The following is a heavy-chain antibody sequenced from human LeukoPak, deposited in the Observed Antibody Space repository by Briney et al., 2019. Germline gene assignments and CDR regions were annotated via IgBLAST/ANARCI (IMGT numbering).Heavy chain of an antibody. J-gene: IGHJ4*02. Sequence: PGGSLRLSCAASGFTFSSYEMNWVRQAPGKGLEWVSYISSSGSTIYYADSVKGRFTISRDNSKNTLYLQMNTLRAEDTAVYYCAKSPYGLGTYAIAGDYWGQGTLVTVSS. CDR2: ISSSGSTI. D-gene: IGHD3-10*01. V-gene: IGHV3-48*03. CDR1: GFTFSSYE. CDR3: AKSPYGLGTYAIAGDY.